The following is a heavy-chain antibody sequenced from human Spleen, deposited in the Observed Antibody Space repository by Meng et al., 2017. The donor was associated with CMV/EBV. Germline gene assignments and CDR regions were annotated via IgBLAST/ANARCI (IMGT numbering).Heavy chain of an antibody. CDR3: ARVRSRYNWNDDTS. Sequence: ASVKVSCKASGYVFNDYYIHWVRQDPGQGLEWMGCINPNTGDTNKHAKFQARVTMTRDASTTTSYMELTRLTSDDTAIYFCARVRSRYNWNDDTSWGQGTLVTVSS. V-gene: IGHV1-2*02. D-gene: IGHD1-20*01. CDR2: INPNTGDT. J-gene: IGHJ4*02. CDR1: GYVFNDYY.